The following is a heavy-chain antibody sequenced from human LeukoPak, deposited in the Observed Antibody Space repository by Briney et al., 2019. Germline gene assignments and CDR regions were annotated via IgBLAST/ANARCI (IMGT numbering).Heavy chain of an antibody. D-gene: IGHD2-15*01. CDR1: GYPFTTYY. Sequence: ASVTVSCKASGYPFTTYYMHWLRQAPGQGLEWMGLINPSGGSTTYAQKFQGRVTMTRDTPTVTAYMELSSLRSEDTAVYYCARGKAASGDVFDFWGQGTMVTVSS. CDR2: INPSGGST. V-gene: IGHV1-46*01. J-gene: IGHJ3*01. CDR3: ARGKAASGDVFDF.